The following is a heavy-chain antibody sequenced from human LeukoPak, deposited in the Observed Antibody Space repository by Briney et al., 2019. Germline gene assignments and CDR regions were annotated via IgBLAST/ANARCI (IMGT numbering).Heavy chain of an antibody. Sequence: ASAKVSCKAAGYTFTNYGISWVRQAPGQGLEWMGWISGYNGHTNYAQKFQGRVTMTTDTSTSTAYMELRSLRSDDTAVYYCARDKGDILTAYSTDYWGQGTLVTVSS. D-gene: IGHD3-9*01. CDR2: ISGYNGHT. CDR1: GYTFTNYG. J-gene: IGHJ4*02. V-gene: IGHV1-18*01. CDR3: ARDKGDILTAYSTDY.